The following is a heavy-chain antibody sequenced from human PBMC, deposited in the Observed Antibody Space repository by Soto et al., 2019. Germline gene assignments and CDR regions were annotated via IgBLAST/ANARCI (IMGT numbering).Heavy chain of an antibody. CDR2: IIPILGIA. CDR1: GGTFSSYT. CDR3: ARDVSSGWPQYFQH. Sequence: SVKVSCKASGGTFSSYTISWVRQAPGQGLEWMGRIIPILGIANYAQKFQGRVTITADKSTGTAYMELSSLRSEDTAVYYCARDVSSGWPQYFQHWGQDTLVTVSS. J-gene: IGHJ1*01. V-gene: IGHV1-69*04. D-gene: IGHD6-19*01.